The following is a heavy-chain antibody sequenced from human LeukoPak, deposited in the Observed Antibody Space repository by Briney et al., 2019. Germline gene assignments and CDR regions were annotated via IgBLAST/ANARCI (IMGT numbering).Heavy chain of an antibody. CDR1: GFTFSSYS. J-gene: IGHJ3*02. Sequence: PGGSLRLSCAASGFTFSSYSMNWVRQAPGKGLEWVSYISSSSSTIYYADSVKGRFTISRDNAKNSLYLQMNSLRAEDTAVYYCARSGMDYGDYHDAFDIWGQGTMVTVSS. CDR3: ARSGMDYGDYHDAFDI. V-gene: IGHV3-48*01. D-gene: IGHD4-17*01. CDR2: ISSSSSTI.